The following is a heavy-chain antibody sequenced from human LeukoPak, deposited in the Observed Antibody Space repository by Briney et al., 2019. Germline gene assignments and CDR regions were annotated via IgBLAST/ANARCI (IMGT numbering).Heavy chain of an antibody. Sequence: ETLSLTCAVYGGSFSGYYWSWIRQPPGKGPEWIGEINHSGSTNYNPSLKSRVTISVDTSKNQFSLKLSSVTAADTAVYYCARDNDSRDPPHFDYWGQGTLVTVSS. V-gene: IGHV4-34*01. CDR1: GGSFSGYY. D-gene: IGHD3-16*01. CDR3: ARDNDSRDPPHFDY. CDR2: INHSGST. J-gene: IGHJ4*02.